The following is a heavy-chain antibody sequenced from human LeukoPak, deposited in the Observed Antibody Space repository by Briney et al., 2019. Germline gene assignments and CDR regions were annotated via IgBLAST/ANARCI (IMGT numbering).Heavy chain of an antibody. D-gene: IGHD1-26*01. V-gene: IGHV3-48*03. J-gene: IGHJ4*02. Sequence: GGSLRLSCAASGLSISDYEMNWVRQAPGKGLEWISYISSSGSAIQHADSVKGRFAISRDNSKNTLYLQMNSLGAEDTALYYCARLGVGGYHFDYWGQGTLVTVSS. CDR1: GLSISDYE. CDR3: ARLGVGGYHFDY. CDR2: ISSSGSAI.